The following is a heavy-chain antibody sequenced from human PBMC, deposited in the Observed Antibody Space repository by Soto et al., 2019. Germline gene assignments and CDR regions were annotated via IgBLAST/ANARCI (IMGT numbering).Heavy chain of an antibody. J-gene: IGHJ6*02. CDR2: ITSSGSYV. Sequence: GGSLRLSCVTSGFTFNRNTMTWVRQAPGKGLEWVASITSSGSYVYYADSVKGRFSASRDNAKNSLSLQMDSLRPDDTAIYFCVKDEGIEAMDVWGQGTTVTVSS. V-gene: IGHV3-21*01. D-gene: IGHD3-3*02. CDR3: VKDEGIEAMDV. CDR1: GFTFNRNT.